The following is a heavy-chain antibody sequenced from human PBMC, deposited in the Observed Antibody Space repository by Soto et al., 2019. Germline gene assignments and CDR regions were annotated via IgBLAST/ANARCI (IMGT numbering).Heavy chain of an antibody. Sequence: SETLSLTCIVSGESISSSSYYWGWIRQPPGKGLEGIGSIYYTGSTYYNPSSKSRFTISIDTSKNQFCLKLSSVTATDTAVYYCASQRTTVVTKAYFDHWGQGALVTVSS. V-gene: IGHV4-39*01. J-gene: IGHJ4*02. CDR3: ASQRTTVVTKAYFDH. CDR2: IYYTGST. CDR1: GESISSSSYY. D-gene: IGHD2-21*02.